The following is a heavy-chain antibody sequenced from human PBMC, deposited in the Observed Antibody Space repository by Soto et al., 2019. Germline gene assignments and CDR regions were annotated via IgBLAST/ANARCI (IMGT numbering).Heavy chain of an antibody. CDR3: ARWGYYGSGSYYGMDV. J-gene: IGHJ6*02. V-gene: IGHV3-48*02. D-gene: IGHD3-10*01. CDR1: GFTFSSYS. CDR2: ISSSSSTI. Sequence: GGSLRLSCAASGFTFSSYSMDWVRQAPGKGLEWVSYISSSSSTIYYADSVKGRFTISRDNAKNSLYLQMNSLRDEDTAVYYCARWGYYGSGSYYGMDVWGQGTTVTVSS.